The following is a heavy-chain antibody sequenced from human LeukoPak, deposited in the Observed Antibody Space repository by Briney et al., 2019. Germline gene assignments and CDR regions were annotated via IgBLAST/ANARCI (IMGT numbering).Heavy chain of an antibody. CDR3: ARKGNYYDSSGLDY. V-gene: IGHV3-53*01. CDR1: GFTVSSNY. J-gene: IGHJ4*02. CDR2: IYSGGST. D-gene: IGHD3-22*01. Sequence: GGSLRLSCAASGFTVSSNYMSWVRQAPGKGLEWVSVIYSGGSTYYADSVKGRFTISRDNSKNTLYLQMNSLRAEDTAVYYCARKGNYYDSSGLDYWGQGTLATVSS.